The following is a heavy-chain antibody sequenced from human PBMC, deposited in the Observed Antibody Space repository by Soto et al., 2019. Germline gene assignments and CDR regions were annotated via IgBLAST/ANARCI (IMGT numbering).Heavy chain of an antibody. CDR1: GGSISSYY. Sequence: SETLSLTCTVSGGSISSYYWSWIRQPPGKGLEWIGYIYYSGSTNYNPSLKSRVTISVDTSKNQFSLKLSSVTAADTAVYYCARGGVVPAGFYYYYGMDVWGQGTTVTVSS. D-gene: IGHD2-2*01. CDR2: IYYSGST. J-gene: IGHJ6*02. CDR3: ARGGVVPAGFYYYYGMDV. V-gene: IGHV4-59*01.